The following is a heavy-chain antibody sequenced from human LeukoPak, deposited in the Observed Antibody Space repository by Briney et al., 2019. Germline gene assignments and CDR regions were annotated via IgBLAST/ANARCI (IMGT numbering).Heavy chain of an antibody. CDR3: ARGGSYLSAFDI. Sequence: GGSLRLSCAASGFTFSNYAMHWVRQAPGKGLEWVAVISYDGSKKDYADSVKGRFTISRDNSKNTLYLQMNSLRAEDTAVYYCARGGSYLSAFDIWGQGTMVTVSS. CDR1: GFTFSNYA. V-gene: IGHV3-30*04. D-gene: IGHD1-26*01. CDR2: ISYDGSKK. J-gene: IGHJ3*02.